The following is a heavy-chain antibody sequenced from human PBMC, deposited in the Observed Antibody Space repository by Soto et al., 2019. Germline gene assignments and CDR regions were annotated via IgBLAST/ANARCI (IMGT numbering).Heavy chain of an antibody. CDR1: GFTFSSLP. Sequence: GSLRLSCAASGFTFSSLPIHWIRQVPGKGLEWVAVITRDGGNEYYADSVKGRFTISRDNSKNTLYLQVNSLRTEDTAVYYCATGAAYYYDTSRYWGQGTLVTVSS. CDR2: ITRDGGNE. CDR3: ATGAAYYYDTSRY. J-gene: IGHJ4*02. D-gene: IGHD3-22*01. V-gene: IGHV3-30-3*01.